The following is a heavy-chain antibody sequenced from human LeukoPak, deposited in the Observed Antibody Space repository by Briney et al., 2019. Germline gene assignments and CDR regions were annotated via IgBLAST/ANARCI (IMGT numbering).Heavy chain of an antibody. J-gene: IGHJ4*02. Sequence: ASVKVSCKTSGYTFTDHYFHWLRQAPGQGLEWMGWIHPKSGDTNYAERFQGRVSLTRDTSISTAYMELSSLRSDDTAVYYCARDHNWGPAYWGQGPLVSVSS. CDR2: IHPKSGDT. CDR3: ARDHNWGPAY. V-gene: IGHV1-2*02. D-gene: IGHD7-27*01. CDR1: GYTFTDHY.